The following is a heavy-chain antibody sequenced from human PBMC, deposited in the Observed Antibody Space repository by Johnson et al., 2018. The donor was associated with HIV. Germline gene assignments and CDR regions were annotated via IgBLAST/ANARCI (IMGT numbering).Heavy chain of an antibody. D-gene: IGHD3/OR15-3a*01. CDR1: GLSVSYGY. J-gene: IGHJ3*02. V-gene: IGHV3-30*03. CDR2: ISFDGSNE. CDR3: ARDGRGLDAFDI. Sequence: QVQLVESGGGLIQPGGSLRLSCAASGLSVSYGYMTWVRQAPGKGLEWVAIISFDGSNEYYADSVKGRFTISRDNSKNTLYLQMNSLRDVDTAVYYCARDGRGLDAFDIWGQGTMVTVSS.